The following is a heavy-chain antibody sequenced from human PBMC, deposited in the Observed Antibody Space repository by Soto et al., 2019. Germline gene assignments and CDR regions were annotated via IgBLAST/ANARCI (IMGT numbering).Heavy chain of an antibody. CDR1: GFTFSDHH. Sequence: PGGSLRLSCAASGFTFSDHHMDWVRQAPGKGLEWVGRARNKANSYTTAYAASVKGRFAISRDDSKNSLSLQMNSLKTEDTAVYYCTTDLTYYYDSSGYHAFDIWGQGTMVTVSS. V-gene: IGHV3-72*01. J-gene: IGHJ3*02. CDR2: ARNKANSYTT. D-gene: IGHD3-22*01. CDR3: TTDLTYYYDSSGYHAFDI.